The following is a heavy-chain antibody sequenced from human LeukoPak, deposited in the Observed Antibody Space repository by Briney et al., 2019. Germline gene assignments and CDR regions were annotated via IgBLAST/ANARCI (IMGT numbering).Heavy chain of an antibody. J-gene: IGHJ3*02. CDR3: TRGEVLDTSGYFYAFDI. CDR1: GYPFTTYD. V-gene: IGHV1-8*01. D-gene: IGHD3-22*01. Sequence: ASVKVSCKTSGYPFTTYDIHWVRQATGQGLEWMGWMNPNSANTGYAQKFQGRVAMTRDTSINTAYLDLSSLRSDDTAIYYCTRGEVLDTSGYFYAFDIWGQGTVVTVSS. CDR2: MNPNSANT.